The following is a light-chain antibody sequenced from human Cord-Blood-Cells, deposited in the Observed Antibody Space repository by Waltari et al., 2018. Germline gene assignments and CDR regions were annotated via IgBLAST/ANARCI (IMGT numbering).Light chain of an antibody. V-gene: IGLV2-8*01. CDR3: SSYAGSNNYV. Sequence: QLALPQPPSASGSPGQSVTIPSPGPSSAVGGLNYSSWYQQHPGKAPKLMIYEVSKRPSGVPDRFSGSKSGNTASLTVSGLQAEDEADYYCSSYAGSNNYVFGTGTKVTVL. CDR1: SSAVGGLNY. CDR2: EVS. J-gene: IGLJ1*01.